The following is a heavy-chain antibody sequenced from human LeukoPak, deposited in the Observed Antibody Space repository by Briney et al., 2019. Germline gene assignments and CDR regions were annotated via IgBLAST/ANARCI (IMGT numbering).Heavy chain of an antibody. J-gene: IGHJ4*02. CDR3: AGEPHYEISGKGD. V-gene: IGHV1-2*02. D-gene: IGHD3-22*01. CDR2: IYPNSGAT. CDR1: GYTFTGYY. Sequence: ASVKVSCKASGYTFTGYYMHWVRQAPGQGLEWMGYIYPNSGATKYAQKFQGRVTMTRDTSISTAYMELSRLRSDDTAVYCSAGEPHYEISGKGDWGQGTLVTVSS.